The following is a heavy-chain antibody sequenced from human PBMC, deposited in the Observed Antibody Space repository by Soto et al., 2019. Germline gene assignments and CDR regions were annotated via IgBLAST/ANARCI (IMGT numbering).Heavy chain of an antibody. J-gene: IGHJ4*02. Sequence: PSETLSLTCAVYGGSFSGFYWSWIRQPPGKGLEWIGEINHSGSTNYNPSLKSRVTISVDTSKNQFSLKLSSVTAADTAVYYCARDYSGYDRFDYWGQGTLVTVSS. V-gene: IGHV4-34*01. CDR1: GGSFSGFY. D-gene: IGHD5-12*01. CDR2: INHSGST. CDR3: ARDYSGYDRFDY.